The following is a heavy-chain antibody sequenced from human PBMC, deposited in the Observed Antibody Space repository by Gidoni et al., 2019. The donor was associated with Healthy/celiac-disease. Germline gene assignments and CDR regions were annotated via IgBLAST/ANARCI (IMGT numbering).Heavy chain of an antibody. Sequence: QLQLQESGPGLVKPSETLSLTCTVPGGSISSSVHYWGWIRQPPGKGREWIGSIYFSGSTNYDLSLKSRVTISVDTSKNQVSLKLRSVTAADTAVYYCARWGDANGVFDYWGQGTLVTVSS. D-gene: IGHD3-10*01. CDR3: ARWGDANGVFDY. J-gene: IGHJ4*02. CDR1: GGSISSSVHY. V-gene: IGHV4-39*07. CDR2: IYFSGST.